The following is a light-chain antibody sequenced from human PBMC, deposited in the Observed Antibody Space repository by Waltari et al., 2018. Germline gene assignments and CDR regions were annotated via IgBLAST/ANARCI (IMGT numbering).Light chain of an antibody. Sequence: DIQMTQSPSSLSASIGDRVTFTCRASQSISSWLAWYQQKPGKAPKLLISKASTLESGVPSRFSGSGSGTEFTLTISSLQPDDFATYYCQQTYSSLSFGGGTKVEIK. CDR3: QQTYSSLS. V-gene: IGKV1-5*03. CDR2: KAS. J-gene: IGKJ4*01. CDR1: QSISSW.